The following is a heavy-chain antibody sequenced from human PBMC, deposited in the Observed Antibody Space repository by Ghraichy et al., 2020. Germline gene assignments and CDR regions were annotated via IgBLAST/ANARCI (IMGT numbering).Heavy chain of an antibody. Sequence: SVKVSCKASGGTFSSYTISWVRQAPGQGLEWMGRIIPILGIANYAQKFQGRVTITADKSTSTAYMELSSLRSEDTAVYYCAVDYYGSGSYSPTDYFDYWGQGTLVTVSS. V-gene: IGHV1-69*02. CDR3: AVDYYGSGSYSPTDYFDY. J-gene: IGHJ4*02. CDR1: GGTFSSYT. CDR2: IIPILGIA. D-gene: IGHD3-10*01.